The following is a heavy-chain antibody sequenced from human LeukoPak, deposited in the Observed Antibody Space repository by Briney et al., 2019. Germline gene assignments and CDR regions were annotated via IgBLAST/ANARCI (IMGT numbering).Heavy chain of an antibody. J-gene: IGHJ5*02. CDR3: ARPVVLAAPAGWFDP. Sequence: ASVKVSCKASGYTFTSYAMHWVRQAPGQRLEWMGWINAGNGNTKYSQKFQGRVTITRDTSASTAYMELSSLRSEDTAVYYCARPVVLAAPAGWFDPWGQGTLVTVSS. V-gene: IGHV1-3*01. CDR1: GYTFTSYA. D-gene: IGHD2-2*01. CDR2: INAGNGNT.